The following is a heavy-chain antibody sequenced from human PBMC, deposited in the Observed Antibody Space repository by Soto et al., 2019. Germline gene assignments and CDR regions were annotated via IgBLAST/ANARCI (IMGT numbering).Heavy chain of an antibody. J-gene: IGHJ6*02. CDR3: AKEPRSGYYYYGMDV. CDR2: ISGSGGST. Sequence: GGPLSLSCAASGFTFSSYAMILVRQAPGKGLEWVSAISGSGGSTYYADSVKGRFTISRDNSKNTLYLQMNSLRAEETAVYYCAKEPRSGYYYYGMDVWGQGTTVNV. D-gene: IGHD3-10*01. CDR1: GFTFSSYA. V-gene: IGHV3-23*01.